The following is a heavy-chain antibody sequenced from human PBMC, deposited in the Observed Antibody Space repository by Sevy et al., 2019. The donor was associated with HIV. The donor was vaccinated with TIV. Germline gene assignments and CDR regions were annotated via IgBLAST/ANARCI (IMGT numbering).Heavy chain of an antibody. CDR3: AKDGAPYCTGGICFPYWYFDL. V-gene: IGHV3-23*01. CDR2: ISNSGGNT. Sequence: GGSLRLSCAASGFTFSTYAMGWVRQAPGKGLEWVSAISNSGGNTYYADSVKGRFTISRDNSKNTLHLQMNSLRAEDTAVYYCAKDGAPYCTGGICFPYWYFDLWGRGTLVTVSS. CDR1: GFTFSTYA. J-gene: IGHJ2*01. D-gene: IGHD2-8*02.